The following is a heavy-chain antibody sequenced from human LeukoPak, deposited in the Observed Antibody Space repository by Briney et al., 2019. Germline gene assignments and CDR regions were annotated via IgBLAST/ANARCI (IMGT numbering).Heavy chain of an antibody. D-gene: IGHD1-26*01. J-gene: IGHJ4*02. Sequence: GGSLRLSCAASGFTFSTYSINWVRQAPGKGLEWVSTISGGGGGTYYADSAKGRFTISRDDSKNTLYLQMNSLRAEDTAVYYCVKDLGRYRNNCFDYWGQGTLVTVSS. CDR2: ISGGGGGT. V-gene: IGHV3-23*01. CDR1: GFTFSTYS. CDR3: VKDLGRYRNNCFDY.